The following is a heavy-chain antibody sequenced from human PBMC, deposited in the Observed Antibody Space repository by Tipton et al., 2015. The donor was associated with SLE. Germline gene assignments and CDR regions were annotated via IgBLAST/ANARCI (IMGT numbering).Heavy chain of an antibody. J-gene: IGHJ6*02. CDR1: GYTFTSYG. D-gene: IGHD4-11*01. V-gene: IGHV1-18*01. CDR2: ISAYNGNT. Sequence: QSGAEEKKPGASVKVSCKASGYTFTSYGISWVRQAPGQGLEWMGWISAYNGNTNYAQKLQGRVTMTTDTSTSTAYMELRSLRSDDPAVYYCARDGSNRGVDYYYYYGMDVWGQGTPVPVSS. CDR3: ARDGSNRGVDYYYYYGMDV.